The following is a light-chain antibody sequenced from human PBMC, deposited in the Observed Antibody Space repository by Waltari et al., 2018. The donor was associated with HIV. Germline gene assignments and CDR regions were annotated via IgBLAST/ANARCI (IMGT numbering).Light chain of an antibody. CDR2: WAS. Sequence: DIVMTQSPDSLAVSLGERATTNCKSSQSVLYSSNNKNYLAWYQQKPGQPPKLLIYWASTRESGVPDRFSGSGSGTDFALTISSLQAEDVAVYYCQEFYSNHLSFGPGTKVEIK. CDR1: QSVLYSSNNKNY. J-gene: IGKJ3*01. CDR3: QEFYSNHLS. V-gene: IGKV4-1*01.